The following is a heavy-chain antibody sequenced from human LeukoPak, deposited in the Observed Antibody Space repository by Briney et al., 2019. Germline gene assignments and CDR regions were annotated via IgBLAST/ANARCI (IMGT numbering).Heavy chain of an antibody. CDR2: IYYSGST. J-gene: IGHJ4*02. CDR1: GGSISSGGCY. D-gene: IGHD6-13*01. V-gene: IGHV4-31*03. Sequence: PSETLSLTCTVSGGSISSGGCYWSWIRQHPGKGLEWIGYIYYSGSTYYNPSLKSRVTMSVDTSKNQFSLKLSSVTAADTAVYYCARGIGSSWYDMKIFFDYWGQGTLVTVSS. CDR3: ARGIGSSWYDMKIFFDY.